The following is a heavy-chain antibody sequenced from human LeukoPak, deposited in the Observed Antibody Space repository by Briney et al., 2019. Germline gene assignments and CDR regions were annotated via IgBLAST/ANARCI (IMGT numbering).Heavy chain of an antibody. CDR1: GFTFSSSA. D-gene: IGHD1-26*01. Sequence: GGSLRLSCAAFGFTFSSSAMSWVRQVPGKGLEWVSGISASGGSTSYADSVRGRFTISRDNSKNTLYVQMNSLRDEDTAVYYCAKDRRWESPHYLDSWGQGTLVTVSS. V-gene: IGHV3-23*01. CDR3: AKDRRWESPHYLDS. CDR2: ISASGGST. J-gene: IGHJ4*02.